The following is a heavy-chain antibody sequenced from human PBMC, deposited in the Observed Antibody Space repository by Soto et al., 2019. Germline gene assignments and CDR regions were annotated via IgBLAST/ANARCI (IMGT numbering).Heavy chain of an antibody. CDR1: GGTFSSYA. D-gene: IGHD5-18*01. Sequence: QVQLVQSGAEVKKPGSLVKVSCKASGGTFSSYAISWVRQAPGQGLEWMGGIIPIFGTANYAQKFQGRVTITADESTSTAYMELSSLRSEDTAVYYCARDGPGGAMAPFDYWGQGTLVTVSS. J-gene: IGHJ4*02. CDR2: IIPIFGTA. V-gene: IGHV1-69*01. CDR3: ARDGPGGAMAPFDY.